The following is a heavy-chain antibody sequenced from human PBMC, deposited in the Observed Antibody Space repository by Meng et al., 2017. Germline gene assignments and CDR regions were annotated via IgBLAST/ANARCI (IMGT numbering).Heavy chain of an antibody. V-gene: IGHV4-34*01. CDR2: INHSGST. CDR1: GGSFSGYY. CDR3: ARRGIAARPFYY. J-gene: IGHJ4*02. D-gene: IGHD6-6*01. Sequence: VHLQQWCVVLVKPSGTRSLTCAFYGGSFSGYYRSWIRQPHGKGLEWIGEINHSGSTNYNPSLKSRVTISVDTSKNHFSLKLSSVTAADTAVYYCARRGIAARPFYYWGQGTLVTVSS.